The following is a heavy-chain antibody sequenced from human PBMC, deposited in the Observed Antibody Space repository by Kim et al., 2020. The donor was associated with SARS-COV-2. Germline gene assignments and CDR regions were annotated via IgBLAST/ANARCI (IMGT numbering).Heavy chain of an antibody. CDR2: INAGNGNT. D-gene: IGHD2-15*01. CDR3: ARRVHCSGGSCYSNWFDP. J-gene: IGHJ5*02. CDR1: GYTFTSYA. V-gene: IGHV1-3*01. Sequence: ASVKVSCKASGYTFTSYAMHWVRQAPGQRLEWMGWINAGNGNTKYSQKFQGRVTITRDTSASTAYMELSSLRSEDTAVYYCARRVHCSGGSCYSNWFDPWGQGTLVTVSS.